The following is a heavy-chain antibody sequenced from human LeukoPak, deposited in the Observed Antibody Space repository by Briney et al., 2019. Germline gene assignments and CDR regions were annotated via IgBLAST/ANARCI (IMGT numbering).Heavy chain of an antibody. D-gene: IGHD3-16*01. CDR1: GGSISSSNW. V-gene: IGHV4-4*02. J-gene: IGHJ6*03. Sequence: SETLSLTCAVSGGSISSSNWWSWVRQPPGKGLEWIGEIYHSGSTNYNPSLKSRVTISVDKSKNQFSLKLSSVTAADTAVYYCARDGRFGDYYYYYMDVWGKGTTVTVSS. CDR2: IYHSGST. CDR3: ARDGRFGDYYYYYMDV.